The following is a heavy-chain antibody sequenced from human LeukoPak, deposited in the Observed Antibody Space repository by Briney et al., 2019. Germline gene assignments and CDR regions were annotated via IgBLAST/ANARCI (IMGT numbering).Heavy chain of an antibody. CDR1: GDSISSGDYY. J-gene: IGHJ4*02. D-gene: IGHD1-1*01. CDR3: ARLKTDLEGIDY. Sequence: SETLSLTCTVSGDSISSGDYYWTWIRQPPGKGLEWIGYIYYSGSTYYSPSLKSRVSVSVDTSKNQFSLKLSSVTAADTAVYFCARLKTDLEGIDYWGQGTLVTVSS. CDR2: IYYSGST. V-gene: IGHV4-30-4*01.